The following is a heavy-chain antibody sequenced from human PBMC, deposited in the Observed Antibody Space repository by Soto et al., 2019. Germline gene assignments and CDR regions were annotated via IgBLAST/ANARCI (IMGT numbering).Heavy chain of an antibody. CDR2: IIPIFGTA. V-gene: IGHV1-69*13. Sequence: SVKVSCKASGGTFSSYAIIWVRQAPGQGLEWMGGIIPIFGTANYAQKFQGRVTITADESTSTAYMELSSLRSEDTAVYYCARGVVVVPAAPTRFDPWGQGTLVTVSS. D-gene: IGHD2-2*01. J-gene: IGHJ5*02. CDR1: GGTFSSYA. CDR3: ARGVVVVPAAPTRFDP.